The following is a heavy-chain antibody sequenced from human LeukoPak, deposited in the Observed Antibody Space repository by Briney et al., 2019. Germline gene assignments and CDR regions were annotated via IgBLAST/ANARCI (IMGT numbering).Heavy chain of an antibody. V-gene: IGHV3-7*04. D-gene: IGHD6-19*01. CDR1: GFTFSSYW. CDR2: IKQDGSEK. J-gene: IGHJ4*02. CDR3: AKDIAVAGRGFDY. Sequence: GGSLRLSCAASGFTFSSYWMSWVRQAPGKGLEWVANIKQDGSEKYYADSVKGRFTISRDNSKNTLYLQMNSLRAEDTAVYYCAKDIAVAGRGFDYWGQGTLVTVSS.